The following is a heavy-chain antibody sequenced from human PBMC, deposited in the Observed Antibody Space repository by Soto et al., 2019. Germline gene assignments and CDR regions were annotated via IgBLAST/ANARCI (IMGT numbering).Heavy chain of an antibody. CDR2: IYYSGST. CDR3: ARGLGDDYGDYQNWFDP. D-gene: IGHD4-17*01. J-gene: IGHJ5*02. CDR1: GGSISSCYYY. Sequence: SETLSLTFTVSGGSISSCYYYWSWIRQPPGKGLEWIGYIYYSGSTYYNPSLKSRVTISVDTSKNQFFLKLSSVTAADTAVYYCARGLGDDYGDYQNWFDPWGQGTLVTVSS. V-gene: IGHV4-30-4*01.